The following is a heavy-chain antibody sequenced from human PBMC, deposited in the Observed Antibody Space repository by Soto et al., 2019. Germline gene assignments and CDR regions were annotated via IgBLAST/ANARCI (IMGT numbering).Heavy chain of an antibody. J-gene: IGHJ3*02. D-gene: IGHD2-21*02. Sequence: QVQLVESGGGVVQPGRSLRLSCGASGFIFSRYAMHWVRQAPGKGLEWVAVISYDGNDKYYADSVKGRFTISRDDSKKTRYLQKNSLRAEYTAVYYCARDRAYCGGDCYFDAFDSWGQGTMVTVSA. CDR3: ARDRAYCGGDCYFDAFDS. V-gene: IGHV3-30-3*01. CDR1: GFIFSRYA. CDR2: ISYDGNDK.